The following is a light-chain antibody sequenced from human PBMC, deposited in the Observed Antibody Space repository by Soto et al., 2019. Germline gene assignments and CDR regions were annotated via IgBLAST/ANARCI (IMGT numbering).Light chain of an antibody. Sequence: EIVLTQSPGTLSLSPGERATLSCRASQTVSNSYIAWYQQKPGQAPRLLIYGASSRATGIPDRFSGSGSATDFILTISSLEPEDFAVYYCQQYGSSPWTFGQGTKVEI. CDR3: QQYGSSPWT. CDR2: GAS. V-gene: IGKV3-20*01. J-gene: IGKJ1*01. CDR1: QTVSNSY.